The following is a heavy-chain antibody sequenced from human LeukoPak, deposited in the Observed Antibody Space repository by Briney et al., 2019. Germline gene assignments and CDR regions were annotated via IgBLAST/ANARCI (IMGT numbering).Heavy chain of an antibody. V-gene: IGHV3-73*01. CDR3: ARGSSIAALNFDY. CDR2: ISSKANSYAT. D-gene: IGHD6-6*01. Sequence: GGSLRLSCAASGFTFSGSAMHWVRQASGKGLEWVGRISSKANSYATAYAASVKGRFTISRDNSKNTLYLQMNSLRAEDTAVYYCARGSSIAALNFDYWGQGTLVTVSS. CDR1: GFTFSGSA. J-gene: IGHJ4*02.